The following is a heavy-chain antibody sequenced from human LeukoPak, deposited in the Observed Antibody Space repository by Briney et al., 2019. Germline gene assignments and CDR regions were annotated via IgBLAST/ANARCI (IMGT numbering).Heavy chain of an antibody. CDR1: GFTFSSYS. V-gene: IGHV3-21*06. Sequence: PGGSLRLSCAASGFTFSSYSMNWVRQAPGKGLEWVSSLTSSSSKASYVDSVKGRFTIFRDNAQNSLYLQMDSLRGEDTAVYYCTRDGIGPHDFWGQGTLVTVSS. CDR3: TRDGIGPHDF. CDR2: LTSSSSKA. J-gene: IGHJ4*02.